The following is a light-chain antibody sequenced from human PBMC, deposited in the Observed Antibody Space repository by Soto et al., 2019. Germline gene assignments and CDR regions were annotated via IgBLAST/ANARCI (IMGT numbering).Light chain of an antibody. CDR3: ATWDDSLKGYV. CDR2: SNN. CDR1: SSNIGSST. V-gene: IGLV1-44*01. J-gene: IGLJ1*01. Sequence: QSVLTQPPSASGTPGQRVTISCSGSSSNIGSSTVTWYQQLPGAAPTVLIHSNNQRPSGVPDRFSGSKSGTSASLAISGLQSDDEADYYCATWDDSLKGYVFGTGTKLTVL.